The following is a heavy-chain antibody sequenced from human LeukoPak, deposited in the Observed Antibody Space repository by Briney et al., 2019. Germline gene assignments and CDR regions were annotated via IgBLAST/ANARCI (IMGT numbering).Heavy chain of an antibody. Sequence: SETLSLTCTVSGGSISSTSYYWGWIRQPPGKGLEWIGSIYYSGSTYYKPSLKSRVTISVDTSKNQFSLKLSSVTAADTAVYYCARHARYGDNSDRRFDPWGQGTLVIVSS. J-gene: IGHJ5*02. CDR3: ARHARYGDNSDRRFDP. CDR2: IYYSGST. CDR1: GGSISSTSYY. D-gene: IGHD4-23*01. V-gene: IGHV4-39*01.